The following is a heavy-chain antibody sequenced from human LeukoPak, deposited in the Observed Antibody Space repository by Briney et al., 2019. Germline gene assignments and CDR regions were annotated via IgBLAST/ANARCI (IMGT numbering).Heavy chain of an antibody. Sequence: PGRSLRLSCTASGFTFGDYAMSWVRQAPGKGLEWVGFIRSKAYGGTTEYAASVKGRFTSSSDDSKSIAYLQMNSLKTEDTAVYYCTRDEEGRWLQSSAFDIWGQGTMVTVSS. CDR3: TRDEEGRWLQSSAFDI. J-gene: IGHJ3*02. D-gene: IGHD5-24*01. CDR2: IRSKAYGGTT. V-gene: IGHV3-49*04. CDR1: GFTFGDYA.